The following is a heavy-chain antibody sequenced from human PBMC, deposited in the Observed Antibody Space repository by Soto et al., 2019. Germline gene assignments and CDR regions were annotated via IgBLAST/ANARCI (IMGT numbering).Heavy chain of an antibody. CDR1: GFTFSSYA. Sequence: GGSLRLSCAASGFTFSSYAMHWVRQAPGKGLEWVAVISYDGSNKYYADSVKGRFTISRDNSKNTLYLQMNSLRAEDTAVYSCACCRMGYSRSSFAFDIWGQGTLVTVSS. J-gene: IGHJ3*02. D-gene: IGHD6-6*01. CDR2: ISYDGSNK. CDR3: ACCRMGYSRSSFAFDI. V-gene: IGHV3-30*04.